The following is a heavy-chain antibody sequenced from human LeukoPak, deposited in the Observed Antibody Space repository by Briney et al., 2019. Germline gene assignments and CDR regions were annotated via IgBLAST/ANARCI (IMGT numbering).Heavy chain of an antibody. CDR3: AREKKITIFGVVIHRSNWFDP. J-gene: IGHJ5*02. D-gene: IGHD3-3*01. V-gene: IGHV6-1*01. Sequence: SQTLSLTCAISGDSVSINSAAWNWIRQSPGRGLEWLGSTYYRSKWYNDYAVSVKSRITLNPDTSKNQFSLQLNSVTPEDTAVYYCAREKKITIFGVVIHRSNWFDPWGQGTLVTVSS. CDR2: TYYRSKWYN. CDR1: GDSVSINSAA.